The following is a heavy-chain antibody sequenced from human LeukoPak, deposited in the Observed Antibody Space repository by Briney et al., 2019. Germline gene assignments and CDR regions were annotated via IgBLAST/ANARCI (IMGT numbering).Heavy chain of an antibody. CDR3: ARNAEWEPPYYYGMDV. V-gene: IGHV7-4-1*02. D-gene: IGHD1-26*01. CDR1: GGTFSSYA. J-gene: IGHJ6*02. CDR2: INTNTGNP. Sequence: GASVKVSCKASGGTFSSYAISWVRQAPGQGLEWMGWINTNTGNPTYAQGFTGRFVFSLDTSVSTAYLQISSLKAEDTAVYYCARNAEWEPPYYYGMDVWGQGTTVTVSS.